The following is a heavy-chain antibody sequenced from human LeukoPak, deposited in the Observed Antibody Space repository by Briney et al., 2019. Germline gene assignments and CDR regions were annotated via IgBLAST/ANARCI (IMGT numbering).Heavy chain of an antibody. Sequence: ASETLSLTCAVYGGSFSGYYWSWIRQPPGKRLEWIGEINHSGSTNYNPSLKSRVTISIDTSKNQFSLKLSSVTAADTAVYFCARDRGYYGSEGGFDPWGQGTLVTVSS. V-gene: IGHV4-34*01. D-gene: IGHD3-10*01. J-gene: IGHJ5*02. CDR3: ARDRGYYGSEGGFDP. CDR2: INHSGST. CDR1: GGSFSGYY.